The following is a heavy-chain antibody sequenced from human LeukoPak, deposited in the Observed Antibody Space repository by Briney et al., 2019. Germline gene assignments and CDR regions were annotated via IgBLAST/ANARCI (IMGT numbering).Heavy chain of an antibody. CDR3: AREGSKSGSLYYFDY. Sequence: GGSLRLSCAASGFTVSSNYMSWVRQAPGKGLEWVSVIYSGGSTYYADSVKGRFTISRDNSKNTLYLQVNSLRAEDTAVYYCAREGSKSGSLYYFDYWGQGTLVTVSS. CDR2: IYSGGST. V-gene: IGHV3-66*01. D-gene: IGHD1-26*01. CDR1: GFTVSSNY. J-gene: IGHJ4*02.